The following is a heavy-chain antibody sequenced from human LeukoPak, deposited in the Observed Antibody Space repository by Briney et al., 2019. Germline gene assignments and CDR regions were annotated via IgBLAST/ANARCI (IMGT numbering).Heavy chain of an antibody. CDR1: GFTFSSYA. CDR3: ARAGHRYYYGSGNYPSAFDI. Sequence: LRLSCAASGFTFSSYAMSWVRQAPGEGLEWIGYIYYSGDAHQNPSLKSRVTISLDTSKNQFPLKLSSVTAADTAVYYCARAGHRYYYGSGNYPSAFDIWGQGTMVTVSP. CDR2: IYYSGDA. J-gene: IGHJ3*02. D-gene: IGHD3-10*01. V-gene: IGHV4-31*02.